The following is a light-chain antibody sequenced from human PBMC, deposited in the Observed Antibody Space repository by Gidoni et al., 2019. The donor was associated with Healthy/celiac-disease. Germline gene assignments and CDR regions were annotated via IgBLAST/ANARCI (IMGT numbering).Light chain of an antibody. Sequence: SASVGDRVTITCRASQSISSYLNWYQQKPGKAPKLLIYAASSLQSGVPSRFSGSGSGTDSTLTISSLQPEDFATYYCQQSYSTPMYTFGQGTKLEIK. CDR3: QQSYSTPMYT. CDR2: AAS. J-gene: IGKJ2*01. CDR1: QSISSY. V-gene: IGKV1-39*01.